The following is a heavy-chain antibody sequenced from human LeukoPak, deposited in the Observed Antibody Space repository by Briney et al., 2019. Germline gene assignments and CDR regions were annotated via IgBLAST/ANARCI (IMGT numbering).Heavy chain of an antibody. CDR1: GFTFSNAW. D-gene: IGHD1-7*01. Sequence: GGSLRLSCAASGFTFSNAWMSWVRQAPGKGLEWVGRIKSKTDGGTTDYAAPVKGRFTISRDDSKNTLYLQMNSLKTEDTAVYYCTTDPGDWNYYLDYWGQGTLVTVSS. CDR2: IKSKTDGGTT. CDR3: TTDPGDWNYYLDY. J-gene: IGHJ4*02. V-gene: IGHV3-15*01.